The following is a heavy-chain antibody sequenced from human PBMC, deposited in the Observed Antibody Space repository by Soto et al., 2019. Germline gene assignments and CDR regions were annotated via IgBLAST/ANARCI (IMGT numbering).Heavy chain of an antibody. CDR2: ISSSSSTI. V-gene: IGHV3-48*01. D-gene: IGHD5-18*01. Sequence: EVQLVESGGGLVQPGGSLRLSCAASGFTFSSYSMNWVRQAPGKGPEWVSYISSSSSTIYYADSVKGRFTISRDNAKNSLYLQMNSLRAEDTAVYYCAREGYSYGYYFDYWGQGTLVTVSS. CDR3: AREGYSYGYYFDY. J-gene: IGHJ4*02. CDR1: GFTFSSYS.